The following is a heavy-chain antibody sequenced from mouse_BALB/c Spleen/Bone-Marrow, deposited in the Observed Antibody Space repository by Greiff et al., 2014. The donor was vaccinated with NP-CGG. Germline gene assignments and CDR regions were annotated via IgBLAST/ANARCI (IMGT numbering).Heavy chain of an antibody. CDR3: TRRGFDF. CDR1: GFNIKDTY. J-gene: IGHJ2*01. Sequence: EVQLQQSGAELVKPGASVKLSCTASGFNIKDTYIHWVKRRPEQGLEWIGRIDPENGNIKYDPKFQVKATITADKSSNTAYLQLSSLTSEDTAVYYCTRRGFDFWGQGTTLTVSS. CDR2: IDPENGNI. V-gene: IGHV14-3*02.